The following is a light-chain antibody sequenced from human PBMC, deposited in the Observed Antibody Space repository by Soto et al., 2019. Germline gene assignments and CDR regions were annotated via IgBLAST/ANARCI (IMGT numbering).Light chain of an antibody. CDR2: EGS. V-gene: IGKV1-5*03. Sequence: DIQMTQSPSTLSASIGDRVTITCRASQTISRWLAWYRQKPGEAPKLLIYEGSILERGVPSRFSGSGSGTEFTLTITGLQPDDFATFYDQQYNTYSRTFGQGTRVEVK. CDR3: QQYNTYSRT. CDR1: QTISRW. J-gene: IGKJ1*01.